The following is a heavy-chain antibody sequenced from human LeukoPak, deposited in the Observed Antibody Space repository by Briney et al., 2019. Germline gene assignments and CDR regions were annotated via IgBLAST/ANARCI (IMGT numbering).Heavy chain of an antibody. CDR2: ISYDGSNK. J-gene: IGHJ4*02. Sequence: GGSLRLSCAASGFTFSSYGMHWVRQAPGMGLEWVAIISYDGSNKYYADSVKGRFTISRDDSRNTLYLQMNSLRAEDTALYYCAKVRVDAYISPNDYWGQGTLVTVSS. CDR3: AKVRVDAYISPNDY. D-gene: IGHD5-24*01. V-gene: IGHV3-30*18. CDR1: GFTFSSYG.